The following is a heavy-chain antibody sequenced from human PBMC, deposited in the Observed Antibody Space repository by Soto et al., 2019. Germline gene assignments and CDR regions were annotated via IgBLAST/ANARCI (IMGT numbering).Heavy chain of an antibody. CDR3: AKDIYWNYEYYYYGMDV. CDR1: GFTFSSYG. Sequence: QVQLVESGGGVVQPGRSLRLSCAASGFTFSSYGMHCVRQAPGKGLEGVAVISYDGSNKYYADSVKGRFTISRDNSTNTLYLQMNSLIAEDTAVYYCAKDIYWNYEYYYYGMDVWGQGTTVTVSS. CDR2: ISYDGSNK. D-gene: IGHD1-7*01. J-gene: IGHJ6*02. V-gene: IGHV3-30*18.